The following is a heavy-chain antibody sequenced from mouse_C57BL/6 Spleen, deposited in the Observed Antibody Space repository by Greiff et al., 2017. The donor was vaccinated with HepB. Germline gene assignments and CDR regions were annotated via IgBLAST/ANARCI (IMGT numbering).Heavy chain of an antibody. V-gene: IGHV3-6*01. CDR2: ISYDGSN. D-gene: IGHD1-1*01. J-gene: IGHJ1*03. CDR1: GYSITSGYY. Sequence: VQLQQSGPGLVKPSQSLSLTCSVTGYSITSGYYWNWIRQFPGNKLEWMGYISYDGSNNYNPSLKNRISITRDTSKNQFFLKLNSVTTEDTATYYCARVITTVVADWYFDVWGTGTTVTVSS. CDR3: ARVITTVVADWYFDV.